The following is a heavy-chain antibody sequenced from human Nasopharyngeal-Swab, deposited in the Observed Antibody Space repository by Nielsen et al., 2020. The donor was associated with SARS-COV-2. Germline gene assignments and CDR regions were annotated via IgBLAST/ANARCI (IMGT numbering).Heavy chain of an antibody. V-gene: IGHV3-30*03. D-gene: IGHD2-2*01. CDR3: AADIVVLPAVNLGDYYALDV. CDR1: GFTFGYYG. J-gene: IGHJ6*02. CDR2: ISYGGSKK. Sequence: GGSLRLSCAASGFTFGYYGMHWVRQAPGKGLEWVAVISYGGSKKYYVDSVKGRLTISRDNSKNTLYLQMNSLRAEDTAVYYCAADIVVLPAVNLGDYYALDVWGPGTTVTVSS.